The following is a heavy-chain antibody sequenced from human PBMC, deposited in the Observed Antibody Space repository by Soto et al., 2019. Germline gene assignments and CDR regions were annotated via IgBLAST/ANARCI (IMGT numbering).Heavy chain of an antibody. D-gene: IGHD3-22*01. CDR3: ARDREYYYDSSGNYYYHYAMDV. J-gene: IGHJ6*02. CDR1: GYTFTSYA. V-gene: IGHV1-18*04. Sequence: ASVKVSCKASGYTFTSYAISWVRQAPGQGLEWMGWISGYSSNTKYAQNFQGRVTMTTDTSTSTAYMELRSLRSDDTAVYYCARDREYYYDSSGNYYYHYAMDVWGQGTTVTVSS. CDR2: ISGYSSNT.